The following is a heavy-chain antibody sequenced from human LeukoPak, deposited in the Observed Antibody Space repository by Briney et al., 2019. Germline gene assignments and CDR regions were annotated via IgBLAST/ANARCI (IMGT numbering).Heavy chain of an antibody. D-gene: IGHD4-11*01. CDR1: GFTFSHYA. V-gene: IGHV3-33*06. CDR2: ILNDGSDK. J-gene: IGHJ4*02. Sequence: TGGSLRLSCTTSGFTFSHYAMHWVRQAPGKGLQWVAVILNDGSDKYYGDSVKGRFTISRDNSKKTVYLQLSSLRVEDTAVYYCAKDAERGFDFSNSLQSWGQGTLVTVSS. CDR3: AKDAERGFDFSNSLQS.